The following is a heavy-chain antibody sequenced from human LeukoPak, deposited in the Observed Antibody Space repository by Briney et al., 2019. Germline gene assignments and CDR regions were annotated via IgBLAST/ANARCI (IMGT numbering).Heavy chain of an antibody. V-gene: IGHV3-20*04. CDR1: GLTFDIYS. CDR3: ARGSIYYYYMDV. Sequence: PGGSLRLSCEASGLTFDIYSMSWVRQAPGKGLEWVSGINWNGGSTGYADSVKGRFTISRDNAKNSLYLQMNSLRAEDTALYYCARGSIYYYYMDVWGKGTTVTVSS. CDR2: INWNGGST. D-gene: IGHD3-3*01. J-gene: IGHJ6*03.